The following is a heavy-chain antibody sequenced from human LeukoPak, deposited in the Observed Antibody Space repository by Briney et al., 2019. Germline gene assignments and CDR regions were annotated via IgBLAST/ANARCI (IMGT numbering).Heavy chain of an antibody. D-gene: IGHD2-2*01. J-gene: IGHJ4*02. CDR2: ISGSGGST. CDR3: ARGYCSSTACPPCDY. CDR1: GFTFSNSA. V-gene: IGHV3-23*01. Sequence: GGSLRLSCAASGFTFSNSAMNWVRQAPGKGLEWVSTISGSGGSTYYADSVKGRFTISRDNSKDTLYLQMDSLRAEDTAVYSCARGYCSSTACPPCDYWGQGTLVTVSS.